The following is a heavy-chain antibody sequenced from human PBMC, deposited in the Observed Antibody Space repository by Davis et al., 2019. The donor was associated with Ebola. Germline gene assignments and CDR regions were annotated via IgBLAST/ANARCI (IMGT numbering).Heavy chain of an antibody. Sequence: AASVKVSCKASGYTFTSYGITWVRQAPGQGLEWMGWISAYNGNTNYAQKLQGRVTMTTDTSTSTAYMELRSLRSDDTAVYYCARGASAYGPSWFDSWGQGTLVTVSS. V-gene: IGHV1-18*01. J-gene: IGHJ5*01. CDR3: ARGASAYGPSWFDS. CDR2: ISAYNGNT. CDR1: GYTFTSYG. D-gene: IGHD2-21*01.